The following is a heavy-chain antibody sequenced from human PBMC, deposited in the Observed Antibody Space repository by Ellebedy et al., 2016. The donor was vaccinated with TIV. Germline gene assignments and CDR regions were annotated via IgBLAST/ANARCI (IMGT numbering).Heavy chain of an antibody. V-gene: IGHV1-24*01. D-gene: IGHD1-26*01. CDR1: GYTLTELS. CDR2: FDPEDGTT. J-gene: IGHJ4*02. CDR3: ARDGGSYSDFDY. Sequence: AASVKVSCKVSGYTLTELSMHWVRQAPGKGLEWMGGFDPEDGTTIYAQKFQGRVTMTEDTSADTAYMELSSLRSDDTAVYYCARDGGSYSDFDYWGQGTLVTVSS.